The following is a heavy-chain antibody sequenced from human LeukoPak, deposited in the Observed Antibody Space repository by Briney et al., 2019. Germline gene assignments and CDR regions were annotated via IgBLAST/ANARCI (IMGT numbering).Heavy chain of an antibody. Sequence: ASVKVSCKASGYTFTSYGISWVRQAPGQGLEWMGWISAYNGNTNYAQKLQGRVTMTTDTSTSTAYMELRSLRSDDTAVYYCARDRSSSWPGPHYYYGMDVWGKGTTVTVSS. CDR3: ARDRSSSWPGPHYYYGMDV. V-gene: IGHV1-18*04. J-gene: IGHJ6*04. D-gene: IGHD6-13*01. CDR2: ISAYNGNT. CDR1: GYTFTSYG.